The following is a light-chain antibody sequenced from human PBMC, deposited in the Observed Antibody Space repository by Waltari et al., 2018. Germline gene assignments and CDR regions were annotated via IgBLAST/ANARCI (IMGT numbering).Light chain of an antibody. CDR1: QSVKNNY. CDR2: DAS. Sequence: EIVLTQSPGTLSLSPGQRATLSCRASQSVKNNYLAWYQQKPGQAPRLLIYDASTRATDIPERFSGSGSVTDFTLTISRLEAEDFAVYYCQHFGGSPLITFGQGTRLEIK. V-gene: IGKV3-20*01. CDR3: QHFGGSPLIT. J-gene: IGKJ5*01.